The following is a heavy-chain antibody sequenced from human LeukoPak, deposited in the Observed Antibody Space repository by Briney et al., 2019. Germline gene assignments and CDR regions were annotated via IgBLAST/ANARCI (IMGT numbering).Heavy chain of an antibody. D-gene: IGHD6-6*01. CDR2: IRYDGSNK. J-gene: IGHJ4*02. Sequence: GGSLRLSCAASGFTFSSYGMHWVRQAPGKGLEWVAFIRYDGSNKYYADSVKGRFTISRDNSKNTLYLQMNSLRAEDTAVYYCAKLIDEYSSSSGLDYWGQGTLVTVSS. V-gene: IGHV3-30*02. CDR1: GFTFSSYG. CDR3: AKLIDEYSSSSGLDY.